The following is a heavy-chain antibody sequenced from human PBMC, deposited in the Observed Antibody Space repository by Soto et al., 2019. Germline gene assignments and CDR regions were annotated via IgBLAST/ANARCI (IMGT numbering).Heavy chain of an antibody. Sequence: ASVKVSCKASGYTFTSYYMHWVRQAPGQGLEWMGIINPSGGSTSYAQKFQGRVTMTRDTSTSTVYMELSSLGSEDTAVYYCARGGIQLPRECDAFDIWGQGTMVTVSS. V-gene: IGHV1-46*03. CDR3: ARGGIQLPRECDAFDI. CDR1: GYTFTSYY. CDR2: INPSGGST. D-gene: IGHD5-18*01. J-gene: IGHJ3*02.